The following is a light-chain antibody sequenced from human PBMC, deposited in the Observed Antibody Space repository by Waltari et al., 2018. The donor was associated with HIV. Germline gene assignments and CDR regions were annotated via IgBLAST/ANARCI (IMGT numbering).Light chain of an antibody. Sequence: QLVLTQSPSASASLGASVKLTCTLSSGHSSYAIAWHKQQPETGPRYWMKLNRDGGHSKGGGIPDRFSGSSSGAERYLTISSLQSEDEADYYCQTWGTGIQVFGGGTKLTVL. V-gene: IGLV4-69*01. CDR2: LNRDGGH. CDR1: SGHSSYA. CDR3: QTWGTGIQV. J-gene: IGLJ3*02.